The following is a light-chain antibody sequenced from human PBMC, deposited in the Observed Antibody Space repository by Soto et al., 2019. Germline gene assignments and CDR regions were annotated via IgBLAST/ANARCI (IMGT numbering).Light chain of an antibody. Sequence: QSALTQPPSASGSPGQSVTISCTGTSSDIGGYDHVSWYRQDPGKAPKVMIYEVTKRPSGVPDRFSGSKAGNTASLTVFRLQAEDEANYYCGSFAGPVWVFGGGTKLTVL. CDR3: GSFAGPVWV. CDR1: SSDIGGYDH. CDR2: EVT. V-gene: IGLV2-8*01. J-gene: IGLJ3*02.